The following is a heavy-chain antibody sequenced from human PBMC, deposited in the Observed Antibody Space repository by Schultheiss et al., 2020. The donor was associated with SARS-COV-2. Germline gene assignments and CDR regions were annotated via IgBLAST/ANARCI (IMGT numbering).Heavy chain of an antibody. J-gene: IGHJ4*02. CDR2: ISWNSGSI. D-gene: IGHD5-12*01. CDR1: GFTFSSYS. V-gene: IGHV3-48*01. Sequence: GGSLRLSCAASGFTFSSYSMNWVRQAPGKGLEWVSGISWNSGSIGYADSVKGRFTISRDNSKNTLYLQMNSLRAEDTAVYYCARAGSGYVYWGQGTLVTVSS. CDR3: ARAGSGYVY.